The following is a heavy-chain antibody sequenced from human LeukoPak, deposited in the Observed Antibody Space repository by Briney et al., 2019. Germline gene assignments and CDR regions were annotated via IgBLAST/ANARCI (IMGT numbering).Heavy chain of an antibody. CDR2: IYSGGSA. J-gene: IGHJ4*02. D-gene: IGHD6-19*01. CDR3: VGTGPLSSNGWDFNY. Sequence: GGSLRLSCAASGFTVSSNYMSWVRQAPGKGLEWVSVIYSGGSAYYADSVKGRFTISRDNSKNMLFLQMNSLRAEDTAVYYCVGTGPLSSNGWDFNYWGQGTLVTVSS. V-gene: IGHV3-53*01. CDR1: GFTVSSNY.